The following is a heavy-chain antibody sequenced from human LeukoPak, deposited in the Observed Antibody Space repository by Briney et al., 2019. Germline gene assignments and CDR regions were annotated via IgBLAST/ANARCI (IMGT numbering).Heavy chain of an antibody. D-gene: IGHD2-8*02. CDR2: ISGSGGST. V-gene: IGHV3-23*01. Sequence: GGSLRLSCAASGFTFSSYAMSWVRQAPGKGLEWVSAISGSGGSTYYADSVKGRFTTSRDNPKNTLYLQMNSLRAEDTAVYYCAKGVSSVVYALNWFDPWGQGTLVTVSS. CDR3: AKGVSSVVYALNWFDP. J-gene: IGHJ5*02. CDR1: GFTFSSYA.